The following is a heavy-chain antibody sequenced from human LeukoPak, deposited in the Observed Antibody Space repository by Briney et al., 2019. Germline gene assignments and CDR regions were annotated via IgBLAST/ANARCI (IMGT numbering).Heavy chain of an antibody. CDR2: ISAYNGNT. V-gene: IGHV1-18*01. Sequence: ASVKVSCKASGYTFTSYGISWVRQAPRQGLEWMGWISAYNGNTNYAQKLEGRVTMTTDTSTSTAYMELRRLRSDDTAVYYCARDLAPPTTAMDPFDYWGQGTLVTVSS. CDR1: GYTFTSYG. CDR3: ARDLAPPTTAMDPFDY. J-gene: IGHJ4*02. D-gene: IGHD5-18*01.